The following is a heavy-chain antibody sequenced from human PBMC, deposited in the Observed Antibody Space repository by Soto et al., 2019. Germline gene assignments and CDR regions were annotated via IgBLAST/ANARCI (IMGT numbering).Heavy chain of an antibody. Sequence: SETLSLTCAVYGGSFSGYYWSWIRQPPGKGLEWIGEINHSGSTNYNPSLKSRVTISVDTSKNQFSLKLSSVTAADTAVYYCARGGEDIVVVVAATPRYFQHWGQGTLVTVSS. CDR2: INHSGST. J-gene: IGHJ1*01. CDR3: ARGGEDIVVVVAATPRYFQH. D-gene: IGHD2-15*01. V-gene: IGHV4-34*01. CDR1: GGSFSGYY.